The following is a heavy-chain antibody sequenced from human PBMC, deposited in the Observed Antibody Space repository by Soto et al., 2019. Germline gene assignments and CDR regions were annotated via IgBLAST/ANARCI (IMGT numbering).Heavy chain of an antibody. Sequence: PSETLSLTCTVSGGSILSFYWSWIRQPPGKGLEVIAYLDSGGSSVHNPSLKSRLSVSLDTTTNQVSLTLTSVTAADTAVYYCASSGSPPYYYYGMDVWGQGTKVTVS. V-gene: IGHV4-59*01. J-gene: IGHJ6*02. CDR3: ASSGSPPYYYYGMDV. CDR2: LDSGGSS. CDR1: GGSILSFY. D-gene: IGHD2-15*01.